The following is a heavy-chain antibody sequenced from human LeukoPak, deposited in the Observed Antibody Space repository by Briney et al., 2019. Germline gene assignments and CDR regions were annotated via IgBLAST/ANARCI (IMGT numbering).Heavy chain of an antibody. CDR2: IGASGGST. Sequence: GGSLRLSCATSGFTFSSYAMSWVRQAPGKGLEWVSGIGASGGSTYYADSVKGRFTISRDNSKNTLYLQMNSLRTEDTAVYYCAKLSSYYDFWSGYYSWGQGTLVTVSS. CDR3: AKLSSYYDFWSGYYS. D-gene: IGHD3-3*01. CDR1: GFTFSSYA. V-gene: IGHV3-23*01. J-gene: IGHJ4*02.